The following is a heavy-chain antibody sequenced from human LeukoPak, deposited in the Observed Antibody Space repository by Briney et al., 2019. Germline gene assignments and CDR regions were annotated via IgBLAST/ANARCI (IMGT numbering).Heavy chain of an antibody. CDR2: IIPIFGTA. Sequence: SVKVSCKASGGTFSSYAISWVRQAPGQGLEWMGGIIPIFGTANYAQKFQGRVTITADESTSTAYMELSSLRSEDTAVYYCATNGYNPGGWYYWGQGTLVTVSS. D-gene: IGHD1-14*01. CDR3: ATNGYNPGGWYY. V-gene: IGHV1-69*13. CDR1: GGTFSSYA. J-gene: IGHJ4*02.